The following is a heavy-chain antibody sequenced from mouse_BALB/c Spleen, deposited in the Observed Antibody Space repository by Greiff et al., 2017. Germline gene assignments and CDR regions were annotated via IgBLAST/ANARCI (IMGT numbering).Heavy chain of an antibody. CDR1: GYTFTSYW. D-gene: IGHD2-1*01. J-gene: IGHJ3*01. CDR3: ARSYDDNYWAY. CDR2: INPSTGYT. V-gene: IGHV1-7*01. Sequence: VQLQQSGAELAKPGASVKMSCKASGYTFTSYWMHWVKQRPGQGLEWIGYINPSTGYTEYNQKFKDKATLTADKSSSTAYMPLSSLTSEDSAVYYCARSYDDNYWAYWGQGTLVTVSA.